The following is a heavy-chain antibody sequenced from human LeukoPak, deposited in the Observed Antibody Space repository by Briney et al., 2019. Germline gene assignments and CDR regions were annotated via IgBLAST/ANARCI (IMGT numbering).Heavy chain of an antibody. CDR1: GFTVSSNY. Sequence: GGSLRLSCAASGFTVSSNYVSWVRQAPGKGLEWVSVIYSGGSTYYADSVKGRFTISRDNSKNTLYLQMNSLRAEDTAVYYCAKGITMVRGVIDYWGQGTLVTVSS. D-gene: IGHD3-10*01. J-gene: IGHJ4*02. CDR2: IYSGGST. CDR3: AKGITMVRGVIDY. V-gene: IGHV3-53*01.